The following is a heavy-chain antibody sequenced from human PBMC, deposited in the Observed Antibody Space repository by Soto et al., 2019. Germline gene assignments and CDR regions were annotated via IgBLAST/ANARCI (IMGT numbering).Heavy chain of an antibody. CDR1: GFTFSNYA. Sequence: GGSLRLSCAASGFTFSNYAMRWIRQAPGKGLEWVSYISSGSSYTNYAASVKGRFTSSRDNAKNSLYLQMNSLRAEDTAVYYCARGYCSSTSCYTGSYYGMDVWGQGTTVTVSS. V-gene: IGHV3-11*06. D-gene: IGHD2-2*02. J-gene: IGHJ6*02. CDR3: ARGYCSSTSCYTGSYYGMDV. CDR2: ISSGSSYT.